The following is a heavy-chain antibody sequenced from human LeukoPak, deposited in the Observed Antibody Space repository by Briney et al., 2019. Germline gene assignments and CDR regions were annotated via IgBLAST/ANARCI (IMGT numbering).Heavy chain of an antibody. CDR2: IIPIFGTA. V-gene: IGHV1-69*13. J-gene: IGHJ5*02. D-gene: IGHD3-9*01. CDR1: GGTFSSYA. CDR3: AGGGHSNDIHNWFDP. Sequence: GASVKVSCKASGGTFSSYAISWVRQAPGQGLEWMGGIIPIFGTANYAQKFQGRVTITADESTSTAYMELSSLRSEDTAVYYCAGGGHSNDIHNWFDPWGQGTLVTVSS.